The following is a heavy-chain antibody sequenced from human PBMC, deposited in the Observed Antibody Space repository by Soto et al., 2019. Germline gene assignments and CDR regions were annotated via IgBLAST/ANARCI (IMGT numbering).Heavy chain of an antibody. Sequence: SETLSLTCTVSGGSISSYYWSWIRQPPGKGLEWIGYIYYSGSTNYNPSLKSRVTISVDTSKNQFSLKLSSVTAADTAVYYCASGIAAAGYYGMDVWGQGTTVTVSS. CDR3: ASGIAAAGYYGMDV. CDR2: IYYSGST. V-gene: IGHV4-59*08. D-gene: IGHD6-13*01. CDR1: GGSISSYY. J-gene: IGHJ6*02.